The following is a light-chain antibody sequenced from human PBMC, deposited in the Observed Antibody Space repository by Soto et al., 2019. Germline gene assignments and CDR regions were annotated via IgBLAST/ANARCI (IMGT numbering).Light chain of an antibody. CDR2: GAS. J-gene: IGKJ1*01. V-gene: IGKV3-20*01. Sequence: VLTQSPATLSLSPGERATLSCRASQSVSSNLAWYQQKPGQAPSLLIYGASTRATGTPARFSGSGSGTDFTLTISRLEPEDFAVYYCQQYGGSVPWTFGQGTKVDIK. CDR1: QSVSSN. CDR3: QQYGGSVPWT.